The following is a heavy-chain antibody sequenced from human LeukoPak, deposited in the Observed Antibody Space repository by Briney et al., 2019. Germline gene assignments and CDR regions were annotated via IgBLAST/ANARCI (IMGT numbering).Heavy chain of an antibody. CDR2: TNTDGSST. D-gene: IGHD4-23*01. Sequence: GGSLRLSCAASGFTFSSYWMHWVRQAPGKGLVWVSGTNTDGSSTMYADSVKGRFTIARDTAKNTLYLQMNSHIAEDTAVYYCYGANAEHWGQGTLVTVSS. CDR1: GFTFSSYW. V-gene: IGHV3-74*03. CDR3: YGANAEH. J-gene: IGHJ1*01.